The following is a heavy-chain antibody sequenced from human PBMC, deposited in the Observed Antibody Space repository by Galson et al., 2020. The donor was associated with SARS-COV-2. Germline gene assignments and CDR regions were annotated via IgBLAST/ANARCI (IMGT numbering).Heavy chain of an antibody. CDR1: GGTFSSYA. CDR3: ATFYGDYIGALGFDP. Sequence: SVKVSCKASGGTFSSYAISWVRQAPGQGLEWMGGIIPIFGTANYAQKFQGRVTITADESTSTAYMELSSLRSEDTAVYYCATFYGDYIGALGFDPWGQGTLVTVSS. J-gene: IGHJ5*02. V-gene: IGHV1-69*13. CDR2: IIPIFGTA. D-gene: IGHD4-17*01.